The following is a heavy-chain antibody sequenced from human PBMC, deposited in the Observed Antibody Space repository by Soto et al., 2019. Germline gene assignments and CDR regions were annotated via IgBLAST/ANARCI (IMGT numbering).Heavy chain of an antibody. D-gene: IGHD5-18*01. CDR3: AREYSGYSYGSTFDY. Sequence: GASVKVSCKASGYTFTSYAMHWVRQAPGQGLEWMGGIIPIYGKANYAQKFQGRVTITADESTSTAYMELSSLRSEDTAAYYCAREYSGYSYGSTFDYWGQGTLVTVSS. V-gene: IGHV1-69*13. CDR2: IIPIYGKA. J-gene: IGHJ4*02. CDR1: GYTFTSYA.